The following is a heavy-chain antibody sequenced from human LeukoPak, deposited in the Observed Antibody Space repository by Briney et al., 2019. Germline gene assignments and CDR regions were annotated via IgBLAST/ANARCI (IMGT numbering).Heavy chain of an antibody. D-gene: IGHD6-19*01. Sequence: SETLSLTCTVSGGSISSGSYYWSWIRQPAGKGLEWIGRIYTSGSTNYNPSLKSRVTISVDTSKNQFSLKLSSVTAADTAVYYCARTGFSGWYYWGQGTLVTVSS. V-gene: IGHV4-61*02. CDR2: IYTSGST. CDR3: ARTGFSGWYY. J-gene: IGHJ4*02. CDR1: GGSISSGSYY.